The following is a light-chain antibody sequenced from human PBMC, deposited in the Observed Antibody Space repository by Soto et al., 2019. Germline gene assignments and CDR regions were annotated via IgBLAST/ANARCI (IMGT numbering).Light chain of an antibody. V-gene: IGKV1-27*01. J-gene: IGKJ4*01. CDR2: ATS. CDR1: QDISNS. CDR3: QNYNSAPLT. Sequence: DIQMTQSPSSLSASVGDRVTITCRASQDISNSLAWYQQKPGEVPKVLIYATSILQSWVPARFSGSGSGTDFALTISSLQPEDVATYYCQNYNSAPLTFGGVTKVEI.